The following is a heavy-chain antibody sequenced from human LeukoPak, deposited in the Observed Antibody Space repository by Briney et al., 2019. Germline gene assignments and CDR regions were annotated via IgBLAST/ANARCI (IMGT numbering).Heavy chain of an antibody. CDR2: FDPEDGET. V-gene: IGHV1-24*01. J-gene: IGHJ4*02. D-gene: IGHD6-19*01. Sequence: ASVKVSCKVSEYTLTELSMHWVRQAPGKGLEWMGGFDPEDGETIYARKFQDRVTMTEDSSTDTAYMQLSSLTSRDTAVYYCVTLGVAGDYWGQGTLVTVSS. CDR3: VTLGVAGDY. CDR1: EYTLTELS.